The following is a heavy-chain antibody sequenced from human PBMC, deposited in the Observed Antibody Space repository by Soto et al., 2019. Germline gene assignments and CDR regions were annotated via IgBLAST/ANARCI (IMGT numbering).Heavy chain of an antibody. J-gene: IGHJ4*02. D-gene: IGHD3-10*01. CDR1: GFTFNDFE. CDR3: ARGFGRFNF. CDR2: IDGSGTTK. Sequence: EVQLLESGGGLVQPGGSLRLSCGVSGFTFNDFEMNWVRQAPGKGLEWLAYIDGSGTTKKYADSVRGRFTISRDNPNNSLFLQLSSLCAAGTAIYYCARGFGRFNFGGQGILVSVSS. V-gene: IGHV3-48*03.